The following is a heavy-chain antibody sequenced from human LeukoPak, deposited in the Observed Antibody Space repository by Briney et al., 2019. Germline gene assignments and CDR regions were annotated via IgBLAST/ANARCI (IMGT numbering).Heavy chain of an antibody. V-gene: IGHV1-18*01. Sequence: ASVKVSCKAFGYAFTSYGISWVRQAPGQGLEWMGWISAYNGNTNYAQKLQGRVTMTTDTSTSTAYMELRSLRSDDTAVYYCARVEEYQLLYIIDYWGQGTLVTVSS. CDR2: ISAYNGNT. J-gene: IGHJ4*02. CDR3: ARVEEYQLLYIIDY. CDR1: GYAFTSYG. D-gene: IGHD2-2*02.